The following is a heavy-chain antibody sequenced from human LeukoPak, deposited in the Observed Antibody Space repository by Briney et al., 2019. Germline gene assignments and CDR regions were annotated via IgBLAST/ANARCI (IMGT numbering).Heavy chain of an antibody. J-gene: IGHJ4*02. CDR2: IGYIESNI. D-gene: IGHD1-14*01. CDR1: GFTFSSFG. V-gene: IGHV3-30*02. Sequence: GGSLRLSCAASGFTFSSFGLHWVRQAPGKGLEWVAFIGYIESNIHYADSVKGRFTISRDNAENTVYLQMNSLRAEDTAVYYCAKDHEPGGDLDYWGQGTLVTVSS. CDR3: AKDHEPGGDLDY.